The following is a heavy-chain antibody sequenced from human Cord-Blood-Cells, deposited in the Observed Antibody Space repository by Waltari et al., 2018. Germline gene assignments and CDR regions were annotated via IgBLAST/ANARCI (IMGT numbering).Heavy chain of an antibody. Sequence: QVQLVESGGGVVQPGRSLRLSCAASGFTFSSYGMHSVRQAPGKGLEWVAVIWYDGSNKYYADSVKGRFTISKDNSKNTLYLQMNSLRAEDTAVYYCARPLGIPDYYYYMDVWGKGTTVTVSS. V-gene: IGHV3-33*01. CDR1: GFTFSSYG. D-gene: IGHD6-13*01. J-gene: IGHJ6*03. CDR3: ARPLGIPDYYYYMDV. CDR2: IWYDGSNK.